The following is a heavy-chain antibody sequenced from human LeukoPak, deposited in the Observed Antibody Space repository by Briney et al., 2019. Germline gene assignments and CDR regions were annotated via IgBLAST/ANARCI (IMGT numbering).Heavy chain of an antibody. CDR2: ISSSSSTI. V-gene: IGHV3-48*04. Sequence: PGGSLRLSCAASGFTFSSYSMNWVRQAPGKGLEWVSYISSSSSTIYYADSVKGRFTISRDNAKNSLYLQMNSLRAEDTAVYYCARDYTRVAAAVNWFDPWGQGTLVTVSS. CDR1: GFTFSSYS. CDR3: ARDYTRVAAAVNWFDP. D-gene: IGHD6-13*01. J-gene: IGHJ5*02.